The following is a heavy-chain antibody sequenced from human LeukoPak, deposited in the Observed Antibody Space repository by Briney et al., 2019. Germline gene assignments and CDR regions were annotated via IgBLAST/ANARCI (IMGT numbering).Heavy chain of an antibody. CDR2: INPRDGST. V-gene: IGHV1-46*01. CDR3: ARDLVLHGAFDI. Sequence: ASVKVSCKASGYRFTSYYMHWVRQAPGQGFEWMGIINPRDGSTTYAQKFQGRVTMTRDTSTSTLYMELTSLRSEDTALYYCARDLVLHGAFDIWGQGTMVTVSS. CDR1: GYRFTSYY. J-gene: IGHJ3*02.